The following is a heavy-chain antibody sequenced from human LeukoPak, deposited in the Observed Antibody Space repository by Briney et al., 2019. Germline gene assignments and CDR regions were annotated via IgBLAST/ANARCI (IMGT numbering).Heavy chain of an antibody. D-gene: IGHD5-18*01. CDR1: GGSFSGYY. J-gene: IGHJ4*02. V-gene: IGHV4-34*01. CDR2: INHSGST. Sequence: SETLSLTCAVYGGSFSGYYWSWIRQPPGKGLEWIGEINHSGSTNYNPSLKSRVTISVDTSKNQFSLKLSSVTAADTAVYYCARGSLDTAKVYLIDYWGQGTLVTVSS. CDR3: ARGSLDTAKVYLIDY.